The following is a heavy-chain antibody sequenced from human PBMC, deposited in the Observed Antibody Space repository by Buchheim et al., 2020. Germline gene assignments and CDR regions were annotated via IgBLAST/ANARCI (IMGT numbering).Heavy chain of an antibody. CDR3: AREDGIVVVPTEMKWLDP. Sequence: QVQLVQSGAEVKKPGASVKVSCQASGYTFTSYAINWVRQAPGQGLEWVGWINVGNGKTKNSQKFQGRVTFTRNTVAAIVYMELSSLTYEDTAVYYCAREDGIVVVPTEMKWLDPWGQGTL. CDR2: INVGNGKT. CDR1: GYTFTSYA. D-gene: IGHD2-2*01. V-gene: IGHV1-3*01. J-gene: IGHJ5*02.